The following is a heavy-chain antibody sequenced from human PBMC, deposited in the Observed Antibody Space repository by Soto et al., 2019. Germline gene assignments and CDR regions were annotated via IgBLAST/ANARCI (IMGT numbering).Heavy chain of an antibody. CDR3: AREARYYYDSSGTDYGFDY. Sequence: SETLSLTCTVSGGSISSGDYYWSWIRQPPGKGLEWIGYIYYSGSTYYNPSLKSRVTISVDTSKNQFPLKLSSVTAADTAVYYCAREARYYYDSSGTDYGFDYWGQGTLVTVSS. V-gene: IGHV4-30-4*01. CDR2: IYYSGST. CDR1: GGSISSGDYY. J-gene: IGHJ4*02. D-gene: IGHD3-22*01.